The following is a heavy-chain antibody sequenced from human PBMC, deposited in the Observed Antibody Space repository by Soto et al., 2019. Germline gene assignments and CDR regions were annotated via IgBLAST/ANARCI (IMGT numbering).Heavy chain of an antibody. CDR2: ISYDGSNK. V-gene: IGHV3-30-3*01. Sequence: GGSLRLSCAASGFTFSSYAMHWVRQAPGKGLEWVAVISYDGSNKYYADSVKGRFTISRDNSKNTVYLQMESLRAEDTAVYYCTGATYSDYWGQGTLVTVSS. J-gene: IGHJ4*02. CDR3: TGATYSDY. CDR1: GFTFSSYA.